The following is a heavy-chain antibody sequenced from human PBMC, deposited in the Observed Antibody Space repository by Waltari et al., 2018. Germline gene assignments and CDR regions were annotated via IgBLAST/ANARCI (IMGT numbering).Heavy chain of an antibody. CDR2: IYYSGST. J-gene: IGHJ4*02. V-gene: IGHV4-39*07. D-gene: IGHD5-12*01. CDR1: GGSIRSSSYY. CDR3: ASSPRWLHQENLN. Sequence: QLQLQESGPGLVKPSETLSLTCTVSGGSIRSSSYYWGWIRQPPGKGLEWIGSIYYSGSTYYNPSLKSRVTISVDTSKNQFSLKLSSVTAADTAVYYCASSPRWLHQENLNWGQGTLVTVSS.